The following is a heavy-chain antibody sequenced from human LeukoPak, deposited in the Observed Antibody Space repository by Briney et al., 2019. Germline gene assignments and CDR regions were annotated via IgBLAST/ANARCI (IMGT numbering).Heavy chain of an antibody. CDR2: IWYDGSNK. J-gene: IGHJ4*02. V-gene: IGHV3-33*01. D-gene: IGHD2-21*02. CDR3: ARDMCGGACYPDF. CDR1: GFTLSDYD. Sequence: GGSRTLSWAAAGFTLSDYDTQWVSQAPGQGLEWEAVIWYDGSNKYYADAVRGRVTISRDNSKNTLYLQMDSLRAEDTAVYYCARDMCGGACYPDFWGRGTLVTVSS.